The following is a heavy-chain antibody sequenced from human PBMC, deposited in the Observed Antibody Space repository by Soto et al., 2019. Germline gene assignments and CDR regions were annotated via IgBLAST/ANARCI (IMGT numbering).Heavy chain of an antibody. V-gene: IGHV5-10-1*01. CDR3: ARTTSPQLYDFWSGYSWFDP. CDR2: IDPSDSYT. CDR1: GYSFTSYW. J-gene: IGHJ5*02. D-gene: IGHD3-3*01. Sequence: PGESLKISCKGSGYSFTSYWISWVRQMPGKGLEWMGRIDPSDSYTNYSPSFQGHVTISADKSISTAYLQWSSLKASDTAMYYCARTTSPQLYDFWSGYSWFDPWGQGTLVTVS.